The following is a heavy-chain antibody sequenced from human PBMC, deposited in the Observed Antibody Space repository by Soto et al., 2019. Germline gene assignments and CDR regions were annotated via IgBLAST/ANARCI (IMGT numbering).Heavy chain of an antibody. D-gene: IGHD6-13*01. Sequence: SQTLSLTCAISGDSVSSNSAAWNWIRQSPSRGLEWLGRTYYRSKWYNDYAVSVKSRITINPDTSKNQFSLQLNSVTPEDTVVYYCEREWGIAAAPYYFDYWGQGTLVTVSS. CDR3: EREWGIAAAPYYFDY. CDR1: GDSVSSNSAA. J-gene: IGHJ4*02. CDR2: TYYRSKWYN. V-gene: IGHV6-1*01.